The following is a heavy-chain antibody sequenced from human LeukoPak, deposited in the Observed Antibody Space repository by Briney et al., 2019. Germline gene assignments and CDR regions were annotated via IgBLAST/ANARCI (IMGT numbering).Heavy chain of an antibody. V-gene: IGHV4-59*01. CDR3: ARGLWFGELMGWFDP. D-gene: IGHD3-10*01. Sequence: PSETLSLTCTVSGGSISSYYWSWIRQPPGKGLEWIGYIYYSGSTNYNPSLKSRVTISVDTSKNQFSLKLSSVTAADTAVYYCARGLWFGELMGWFDPWGQGTLVTVSS. J-gene: IGHJ5*02. CDR2: IYYSGST. CDR1: GGSISSYY.